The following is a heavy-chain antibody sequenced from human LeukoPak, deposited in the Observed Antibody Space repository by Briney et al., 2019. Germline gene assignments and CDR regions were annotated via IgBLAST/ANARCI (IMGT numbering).Heavy chain of an antibody. Sequence: PSETLSLTCAVYGGSFSGYYWSWIRQPPGKGLEWIGYIYYSGSTNYNPSLKSRVTISVDTSKNQFSLKLSSVTAADTAVYYCARRGGGNWFDPWGQGTLVTVSS. CDR1: GGSFSGYY. V-gene: IGHV4-59*08. CDR2: IYYSGST. J-gene: IGHJ5*02. D-gene: IGHD3-10*01. CDR3: ARRGGGNWFDP.